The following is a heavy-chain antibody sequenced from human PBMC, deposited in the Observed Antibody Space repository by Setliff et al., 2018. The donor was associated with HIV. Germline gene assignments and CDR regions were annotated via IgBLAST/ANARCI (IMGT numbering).Heavy chain of an antibody. CDR2: VNPNSGDA. D-gene: IGHD3-10*01. V-gene: IGHV1-2*02. CDR3: ARNFGLSPSGKYYYYYGMDI. Sequence: GASVKVSCKASGYTFTGHYLHWVRQAPGHGLEWLGWVNPNSGDAIYAQNFQGRVTMTRDTSINAAYMELRGLRSDDTAVYYCARNFGLSPSGKYYYYYGMDIWGQGTTVTVSS. J-gene: IGHJ6*02. CDR1: GYTFTGHY.